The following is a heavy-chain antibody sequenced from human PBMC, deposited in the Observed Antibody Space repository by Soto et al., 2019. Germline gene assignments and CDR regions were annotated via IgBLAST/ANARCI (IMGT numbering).Heavy chain of an antibody. V-gene: IGHV1-69*01. J-gene: IGHJ4*02. CDR2: IIPILGTA. CDR3: ARDASSYYYDSAPLDY. Sequence: QVQLVQSGAEVNKPGSSVKVSCKAAGGTFSSYAISWVRQAPGQGLEWMGGIIPILGTANYAQKFQGRVTITADESTSTAYMELSSLRSEDTAVYYCARDASSYYYDSAPLDYWGQGTLVTVSS. CDR1: GGTFSSYA. D-gene: IGHD3-22*01.